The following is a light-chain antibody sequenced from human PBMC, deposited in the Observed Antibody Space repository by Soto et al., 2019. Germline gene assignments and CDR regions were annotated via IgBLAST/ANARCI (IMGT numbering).Light chain of an antibody. J-gene: IGKJ1*01. CDR2: GAS. Sequence: IVMTQAPATLSVYPGERATLYCRASQSVNSNLAWYQQKPGQAPRLLIYGASTRATGIPARFSGSGSGPDFTLTISSLQSEDFAVYYCQQFNKWPPSPFGQGTKVDIK. CDR3: QQFNKWPPSP. CDR1: QSVNSN. V-gene: IGKV3-15*01.